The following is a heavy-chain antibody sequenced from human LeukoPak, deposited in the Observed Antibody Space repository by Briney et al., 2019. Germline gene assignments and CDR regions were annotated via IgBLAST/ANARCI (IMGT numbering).Heavy chain of an antibody. CDR3: AREMIVVVRNAFDI. CDR2: ISYDGSNR. Sequence: GGSLRLSCAASGFTFSSYAMHWVRQAPGKGLEWVAVISYDGSNRYYADSVKGRFTSSRDNSKNSLYLQMNSLRAEDTAVYYCAREMIVVVRNAFDIWGQGTMVTVSS. CDR1: GFTFSSYA. D-gene: IGHD3-22*01. J-gene: IGHJ3*02. V-gene: IGHV3-30*04.